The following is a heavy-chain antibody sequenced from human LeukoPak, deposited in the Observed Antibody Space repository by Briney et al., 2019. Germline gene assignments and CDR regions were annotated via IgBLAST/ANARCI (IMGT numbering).Heavy chain of an antibody. CDR2: MNPNSGGT. J-gene: IGHJ5*02. V-gene: IGHV1-2*02. CDR1: GYTFTGYY. Sequence: GASVKVSCKPSGYTFTGYYMHWVRQAPGQGLEWMGWMNPNSGGTNYAQKFQGRVTMTRDTSISTAYMELSSLRSEDTAVYYCARGGGLLWFGESYNKAWIWFDPWGQGTLVTVSS. CDR3: ARGGGLLWFGESYNKAWIWFDP. D-gene: IGHD3-10*01.